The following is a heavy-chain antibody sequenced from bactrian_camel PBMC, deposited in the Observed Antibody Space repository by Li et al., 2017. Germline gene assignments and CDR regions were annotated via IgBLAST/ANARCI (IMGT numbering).Heavy chain of an antibody. D-gene: IGHD2*01. Sequence: HVQLVESGGGPVQAGGSLRLSCAASGYTYSWFRQAPGQEREGVAAIDTGDGSTYYLNSVEGRFTISHDNAKNTLYLQLNSLKPEDTAMYYCAAATQTYVRLFGSGSRYSYWGQGTQVTVS. V-gene: IGHV3S1*01. J-gene: IGHJ4*01. CDR1: GYTYS. CDR2: IDTGDGST. CDR3: AAATQTYVRLFGSGSRYSY.